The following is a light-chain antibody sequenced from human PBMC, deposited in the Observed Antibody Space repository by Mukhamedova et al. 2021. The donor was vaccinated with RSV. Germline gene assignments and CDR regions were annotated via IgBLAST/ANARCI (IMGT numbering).Light chain of an antibody. Sequence: WYQRRVHGKAPELLIYGASSLQSGVPSRFSGSGSGTDFTLTISGLQPEAFATYYCQQSYSTPMCSFGQGTKLEIK. CDR2: GAS. V-gene: IGKV1-39*01. J-gene: IGKJ2*04. CDR3: QQSYSTPMCS.